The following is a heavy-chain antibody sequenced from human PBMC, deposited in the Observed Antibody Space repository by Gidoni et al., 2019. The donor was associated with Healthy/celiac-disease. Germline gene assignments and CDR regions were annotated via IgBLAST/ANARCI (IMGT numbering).Heavy chain of an antibody. V-gene: IGHV5-51*03. CDR1: GDSVTSYW. Sequence: EVQLVQSGAEVKKPGESLKISCKGSGDSVTSYWIGWVRQMPGKGLEWMGIIYPGASDTRYSPSFQGQVTITADKSISTAYLQWSSLKASDTAMYYCARAGDILTGPNWFDPWGQGTLVTVSS. CDR3: ARAGDILTGPNWFDP. J-gene: IGHJ5*02. D-gene: IGHD3-9*01. CDR2: IYPGASDT.